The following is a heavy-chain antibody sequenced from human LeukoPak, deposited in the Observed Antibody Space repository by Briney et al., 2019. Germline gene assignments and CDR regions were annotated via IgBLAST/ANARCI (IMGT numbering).Heavy chain of an antibody. D-gene: IGHD5-12*01. CDR1: GGSISSGSYY. J-gene: IGHJ6*03. Sequence: SETLSLTCTVSGGSISSGSYYWSWIRQPAGKGLEWIGRIYISGSTNYNPSLKSRVTISVDTSKNQFSLKLSSVTAADTAVYYCARAIIGVATTNPDLYYYYYMDVWGKGTTVTISS. CDR2: IYISGST. V-gene: IGHV4-61*02. CDR3: ARAIIGVATTNPDLYYYYYMDV.